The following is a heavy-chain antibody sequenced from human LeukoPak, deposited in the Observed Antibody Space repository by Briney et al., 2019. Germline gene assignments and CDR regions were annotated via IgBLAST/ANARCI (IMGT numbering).Heavy chain of an antibody. CDR2: ISGSGDST. Sequence: GGSLRLSCAASGFTFSGYAMSWVRQAPGKGLEWVSAISGSGDSTYYADSVKGRFTISRDNSKNTLYLQMSSLGAEDTAVYYCAKRGGYITTWQRTDTLDYWGQGTLVTVSS. V-gene: IGHV3-23*01. CDR1: GFTFSGYA. CDR3: AKRGGYITTWQRTDTLDY. D-gene: IGHD3-16*01. J-gene: IGHJ4*02.